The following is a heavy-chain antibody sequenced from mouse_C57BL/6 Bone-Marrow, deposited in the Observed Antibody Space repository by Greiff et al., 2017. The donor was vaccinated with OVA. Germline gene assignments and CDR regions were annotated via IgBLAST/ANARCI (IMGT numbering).Heavy chain of an antibody. CDR2: INPRNGGT. D-gene: IGHD2-3*01. J-gene: IGHJ4*01. CDR3: ARGWLPYAMDY. V-gene: IGHV1-53*01. Sequence: VQLQQPGTELVKPGASVKLSCKASGYTFTSYWIHWVKQRPGQGLEWIGNINPRNGGTDYSEKFKSKATLTVDKSSSTAYMQLSSLSSEESAAYYCARGWLPYAMDYCGRGTSITVSA. CDR1: GYTFTSYW.